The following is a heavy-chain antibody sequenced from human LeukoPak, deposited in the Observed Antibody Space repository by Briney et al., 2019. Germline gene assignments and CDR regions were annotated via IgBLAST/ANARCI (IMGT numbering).Heavy chain of an antibody. J-gene: IGHJ4*02. Sequence: PGGSLRLSCAVSGLTFSSSWMDWVRQAPGKGLEWVASINPEGSKKYSADSVKGRFTISRDNAENSLYLQMDSLRVEDTGFYYCAKDNRRHYTSGPNPDSLHWGQGALVTVSS. CDR3: AKDNRRHYTSGPNPDSLH. CDR1: GLTFSSSW. CDR2: INPEGSKK. D-gene: IGHD6-19*01. V-gene: IGHV3-7*01.